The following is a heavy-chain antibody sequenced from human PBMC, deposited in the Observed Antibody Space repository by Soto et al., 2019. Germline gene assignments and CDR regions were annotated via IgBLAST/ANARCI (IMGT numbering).Heavy chain of an antibody. Sequence: QVQLVESGGGVVQPGRSLRLSCAASGFTFSSYAMHWVRQAPGKGLEWVAVISYDGRNKYYADSVKGRFTISRDNSKNTLYLQMNSLRAEDTAVYYCARDPFSSSWYNWFDPWGQGTLVTVSS. CDR1: GFTFSSYA. J-gene: IGHJ5*02. V-gene: IGHV3-30*04. CDR3: ARDPFSSSWYNWFDP. CDR2: ISYDGRNK. D-gene: IGHD6-13*01.